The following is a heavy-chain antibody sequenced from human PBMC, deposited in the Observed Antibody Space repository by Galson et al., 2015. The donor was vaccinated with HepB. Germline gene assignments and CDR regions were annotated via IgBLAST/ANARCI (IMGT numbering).Heavy chain of an antibody. Sequence: LRLSCAASGFTFSSYWMSWVRQAPRKGLEWVASIYQDGSEKHYVDSVKGRFTISRDNAKKSLYLQMNSLRAADTAVYYCASSLAMTPDRFDYWGQGTLVTVSS. CDR3: ASSLAMTPDRFDY. CDR2: IYQDGSEK. J-gene: IGHJ4*02. CDR1: GFTFSSYW. D-gene: IGHD6-6*01. V-gene: IGHV3-7*03.